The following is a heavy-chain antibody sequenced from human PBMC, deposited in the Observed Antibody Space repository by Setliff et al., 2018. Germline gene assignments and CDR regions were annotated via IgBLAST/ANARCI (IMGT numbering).Heavy chain of an antibody. J-gene: IGHJ3*01. Sequence: ASVKVSCKASGYTFASYGITWVRQAPGQGLEWMGYINTRGDTYYAQKLQGRVTMTTDTSTSTAYMELRSLRSDDTAMYFCAFSSLSLCSGGNCPNVFDVWGQGTMVTVSS. D-gene: IGHD2-15*01. V-gene: IGHV1-18*01. CDR1: GYTFASYG. CDR3: AFSSLSLCSGGNCPNVFDV. CDR2: INTRGDT.